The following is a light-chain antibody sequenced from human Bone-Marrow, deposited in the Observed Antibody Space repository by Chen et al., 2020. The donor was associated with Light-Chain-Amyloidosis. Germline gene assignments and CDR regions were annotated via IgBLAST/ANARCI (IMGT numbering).Light chain of an antibody. J-gene: IGLJ3*02. CDR2: EDD. Sequence: NFMLTQPHSVSESPGKTVIISCTRSSGSIATNYVQWYQQRPGSSPTTVIYEDDQRPSGVPDRFSGSIDRSSNSASLTISGLKPEDEASYYCQSYQGSGQGVFGGGTKLTVL. CDR1: SGSIATNY. V-gene: IGLV6-57*01. CDR3: QSYQGSGQGV.